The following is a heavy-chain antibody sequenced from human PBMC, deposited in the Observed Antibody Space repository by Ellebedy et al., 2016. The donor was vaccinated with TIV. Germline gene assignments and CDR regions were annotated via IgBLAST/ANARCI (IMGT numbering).Heavy chain of an antibody. CDR2: IYSGGST. V-gene: IGHV3-53*01. CDR3: AKAFGLAAFDY. CDR1: GFTVSSNY. J-gene: IGHJ4*02. Sequence: GESLKISXAASGFTVSSNYMSWVSQAPGKGLEWVSVIYSGGSTYYADSVKGRFTISRDNSKNTLYLQMNSLRAEDTAVYYCAKAFGLAAFDYWGQGTLVTVSS. D-gene: IGHD3-16*01.